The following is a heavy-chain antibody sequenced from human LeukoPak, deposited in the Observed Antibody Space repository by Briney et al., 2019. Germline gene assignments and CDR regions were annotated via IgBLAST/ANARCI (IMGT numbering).Heavy chain of an antibody. CDR2: IIPILGIA. V-gene: IGHV1-69*04. CDR3: ARDGPYGGHDY. J-gene: IGHJ4*02. Sequence: ASVKVSCKASGGTFSSYAISWVRQASGQGLEWMGRIIPILGIANYAQKFQGRVTITADESTSTAYMELSSLRSEDTAVYYCARDGPYGGHDYWGQGTLVTVSS. D-gene: IGHD4/OR15-4a*01. CDR1: GGTFSSYA.